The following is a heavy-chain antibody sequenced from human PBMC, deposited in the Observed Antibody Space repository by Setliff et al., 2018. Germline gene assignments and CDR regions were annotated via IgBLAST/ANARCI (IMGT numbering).Heavy chain of an antibody. Sequence: ASVKVSCKASGYTLSNSILSWVRQAPGQGLEWMGWISAYSGKAYYAQKLQDRATMTTDTSTGTAYLELRSLRSDDTAVYFCSRLVRYCTATSCQRLSGGEFWGQGTLVTVSS. D-gene: IGHD2-2*01. J-gene: IGHJ4*02. V-gene: IGHV1-18*01. CDR1: GYTLSNSI. CDR3: SRLVRYCTATSCQRLSGGEF. CDR2: ISAYSGKA.